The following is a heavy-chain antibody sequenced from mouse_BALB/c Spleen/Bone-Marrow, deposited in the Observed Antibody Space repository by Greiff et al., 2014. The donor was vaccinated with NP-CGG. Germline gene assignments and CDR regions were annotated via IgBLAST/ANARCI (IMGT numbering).Heavy chain of an antibody. J-gene: IGHJ4*01. CDR3: ARDYGSSYYAMDY. CDR2: TWAGGST. CDR1: GFSLTSYG. D-gene: IGHD1-1*01. Sequence: QVQLQQSGPGLVAPSQSLSITCTVSGFSLTSYGVHWVRQPPGKGLEWLGVTWAGGSTNYNSALMSRLSISKDNSKSQVFLKMNSLQTDDTAMYYCARDYGSSYYAMDYWGQGTSVTVSS. V-gene: IGHV2-9*02.